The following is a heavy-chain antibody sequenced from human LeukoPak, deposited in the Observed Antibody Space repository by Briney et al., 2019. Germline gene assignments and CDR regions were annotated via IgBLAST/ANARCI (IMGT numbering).Heavy chain of an antibody. V-gene: IGHV3-21*01. CDR2: ISSSSSYI. CDR1: GFTFSSYS. Sequence: GGSLRLSCAASGFTFSSYSMNWVRQAPGKGLEWVSSISSSSSYIYYADSVKGRFTISRDNAKNSLYLQMNSLRAEDTAVYYCARDPIAAAGTSYFDYWGQGTLVTVPS. J-gene: IGHJ4*02. CDR3: ARDPIAAAGTSYFDY. D-gene: IGHD6-13*01.